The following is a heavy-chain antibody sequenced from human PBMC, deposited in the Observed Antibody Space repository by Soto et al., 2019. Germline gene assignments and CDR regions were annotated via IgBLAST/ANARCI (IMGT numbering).Heavy chain of an antibody. CDR1: GFTFSDYA. J-gene: IGHJ4*02. D-gene: IGHD2-2*01. CDR3: ASTLLYCTSTSCYPWGRFED. Sequence: EVQLVESGGGLVQPGGSLILSCAASGFTFSDYALNWVRQAPGEGLEWISYISSSSSTIYFADSLKGRFTISRDNAKNSLYLQINSLRDEETAVYYCASTLLYCTSTSCYPWGRFEDWGQGTLVTVSS. CDR2: ISSSSSTI. V-gene: IGHV3-48*02.